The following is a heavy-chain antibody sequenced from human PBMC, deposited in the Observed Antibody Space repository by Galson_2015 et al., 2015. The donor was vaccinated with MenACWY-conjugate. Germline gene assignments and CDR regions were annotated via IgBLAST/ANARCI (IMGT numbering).Heavy chain of an antibody. Sequence: SLRLSCAASGFSFGDYGMSWVRQAPGKGLEWVAFIGRKVFNASTDYAASVKGRFSITRNDSKIIVYLQMNRVETDDTSVYYCTRAASGTDKFDSWGQGSLVTVSS. CDR1: GFSFGDYG. D-gene: IGHD6-25*01. CDR2: IGRKVFNAST. CDR3: TRAASGTDKFDS. J-gene: IGHJ4*02. V-gene: IGHV3-49*04.